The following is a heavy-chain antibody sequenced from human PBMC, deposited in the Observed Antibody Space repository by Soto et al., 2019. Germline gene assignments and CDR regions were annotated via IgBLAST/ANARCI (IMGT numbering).Heavy chain of an antibody. D-gene: IGHD4-17*01. V-gene: IGHV3-33*01. J-gene: IGHJ4*02. CDR1: GFSFSDYG. CDR2: IWYDGSHK. Sequence: QVQLVESGAGVVQPGRSLRLSCAASGFSFSDYGMHWVRQAPGKGLEWVAAIWYDGSHKYHADSVKDRFTISRDNSKNSLYLQMVSLRAEDTAVYYCARGATIERGERDFDYWGQGALVTVSS. CDR3: ARGATIERGERDFDY.